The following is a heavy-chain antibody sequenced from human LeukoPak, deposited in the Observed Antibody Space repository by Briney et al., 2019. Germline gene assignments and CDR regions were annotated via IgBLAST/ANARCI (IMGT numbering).Heavy chain of an antibody. Sequence: GGSLRLSCAASGFTFSSYSMNWVRQAPGKGLEWVSSISSSSSYIYYADSVKGRFTISRDNAKNSLYLQMNSLRAEDTAVYYCARDGVEFYNWFDPWGQGTLVTVFS. CDR2: ISSSSSYI. J-gene: IGHJ5*02. D-gene: IGHD2-21*01. CDR3: ARDGVEFYNWFDP. V-gene: IGHV3-21*01. CDR1: GFTFSSYS.